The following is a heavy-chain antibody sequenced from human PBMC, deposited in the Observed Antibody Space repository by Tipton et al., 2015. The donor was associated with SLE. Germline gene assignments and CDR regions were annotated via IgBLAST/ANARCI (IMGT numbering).Heavy chain of an antibody. CDR3: ARIRGIPGTAAEYYFYYGMDV. CDR1: GGSFSGYY. CDR2: INHSGST. J-gene: IGHJ6*02. V-gene: IGHV4-34*01. D-gene: IGHD1-20*01. Sequence: LRLSCAVYGGSFSGYYWSWIRQPPGKGLEWIGEINHSGSTNYNPSLKSRVTISVDTSKNQFSLKLSSVTAADTAVYYCARIRGIPGTAAEYYFYYGMDVWGQGTTVTVSS.